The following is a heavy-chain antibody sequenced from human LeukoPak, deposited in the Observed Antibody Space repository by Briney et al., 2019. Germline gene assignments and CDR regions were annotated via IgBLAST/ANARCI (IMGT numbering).Heavy chain of an antibody. CDR3: AKDLCYYGSGSFCVMDV. CDR2: ISWNSDNI. D-gene: IGHD3-10*01. V-gene: IGHV3-9*01. J-gene: IGHJ6*04. Sequence: GGSLRLSCAASGFTFSSYAMSWVRQAPGKGLEWVSGISWNSDNIAYADSVKGRFTISRDNAKNSLYLQMNSLRVGDTALYYCAKDLCYYGSGSFCVMDVWGKGTTVTISS. CDR1: GFTFSSYA.